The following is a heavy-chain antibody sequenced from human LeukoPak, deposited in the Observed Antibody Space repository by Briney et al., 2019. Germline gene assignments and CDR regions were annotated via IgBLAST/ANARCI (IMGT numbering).Heavy chain of an antibody. J-gene: IGHJ4*02. Sequence: GGSLRLSCAASGFTFSDFDMVWVRQAPGKGLEWVAFIRYDGSNKYYADSVKGRFTISRDNSRNTLYLQMNSLRAEDTAVLYCAKDNYYKGSNNWSHYFDFWGQGTLVTVSS. V-gene: IGHV3-30*02. D-gene: IGHD1-1*01. CDR3: AKDNYYKGSNNWSHYFDF. CDR2: IRYDGSNK. CDR1: GFTFSDFD.